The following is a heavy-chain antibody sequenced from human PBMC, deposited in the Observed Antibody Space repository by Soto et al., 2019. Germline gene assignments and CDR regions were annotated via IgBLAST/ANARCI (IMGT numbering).Heavy chain of an antibody. J-gene: IGHJ4*02. Sequence: GGALRVFCAASGVTFSNAWMSWFRQAPGKRLEWVGRIKSKTDGGTTDYAAPVKGRFTISRDDSKNTLYLQMDSLETEDTAVYYCTTDLSITGTTTHFDYWGQRTLVPVS. CDR1: GVTFSNAW. CDR2: IKSKTDGGTT. CDR3: TTDLSITGTTTHFDY. V-gene: IGHV3-15*01. D-gene: IGHD1-7*01.